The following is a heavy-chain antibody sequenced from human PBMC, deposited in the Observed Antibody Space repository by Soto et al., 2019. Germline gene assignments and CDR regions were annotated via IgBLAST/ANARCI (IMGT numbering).Heavy chain of an antibody. V-gene: IGHV4-39*01. J-gene: IGHJ4*02. Sequence: PSETLSLTCTVSGGSISSSSYYWGWIRQPPGKGLEWIGSIYYSGSTYYNPSLKSRVTISVDTSKNQFSLKLSSVTAADTAVYYCARSPPGTATVIVAYWGQGTLVTVS. D-gene: IGHD5-18*01. CDR3: ARSPPGTATVIVAY. CDR2: IYYSGST. CDR1: GGSISSSSYY.